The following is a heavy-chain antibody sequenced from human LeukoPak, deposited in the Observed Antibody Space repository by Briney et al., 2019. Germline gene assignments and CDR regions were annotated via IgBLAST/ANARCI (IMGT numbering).Heavy chain of an antibody. D-gene: IGHD6-13*01. CDR2: IIPILGIA. CDR3: ARRETGDSSWPGDY. CDR1: GGTFSSYT. Sequence: ASVKVSCKASGGTFSSYTISWVRQAPGQGLEWMGRIIPILGIANYAQKFQGRVTITADKSTSTAYMELSSLRSEDTAVYYCARRETGDSSWPGDYWGQGTLVTVSS. J-gene: IGHJ4*02. V-gene: IGHV1-69*02.